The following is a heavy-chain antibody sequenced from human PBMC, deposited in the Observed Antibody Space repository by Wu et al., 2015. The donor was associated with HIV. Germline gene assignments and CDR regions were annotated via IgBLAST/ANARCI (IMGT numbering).Heavy chain of an antibody. J-gene: IGHJ4*02. CDR1: GYSFSGYY. Sequence: QVQLVQSGAEVKKPGASVKVSCKASGYSFSGYYMHWVRQAPGQGLEWMGWSNPNNGDTKYAQKFQGRVTMTRDTSISAAYMELSSLISEDTAIYYCARSILGGTEYFDLWGQGTLVTVSS. CDR3: ARSILGGTEYFDL. CDR2: SNPNNGDT. V-gene: IGHV1-2*02. D-gene: IGHD1-26*01.